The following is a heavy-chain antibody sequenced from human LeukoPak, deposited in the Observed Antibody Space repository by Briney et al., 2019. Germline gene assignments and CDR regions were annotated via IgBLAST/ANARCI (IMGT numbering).Heavy chain of an antibody. V-gene: IGHV7-4-1*02. CDR3: ARVSNGVAGNGIVDY. Sequence: ASVKVSCKASGYTFTSYAMNWVRQAPGQGLEWMGWINTNTGNPTYAQGFTGRFVFSLDTSVSTAYLQISSLKAEDTAVYYRARVSNGVAGNGIVDYWGQGTLVTVSS. CDR2: INTNTGNP. J-gene: IGHJ4*02. CDR1: GYTFTSYA. D-gene: IGHD6-19*01.